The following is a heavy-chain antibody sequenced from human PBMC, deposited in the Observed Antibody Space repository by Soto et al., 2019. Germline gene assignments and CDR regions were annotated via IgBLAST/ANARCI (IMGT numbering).Heavy chain of an antibody. CDR3: ARPVFPDYYDSSGYSY. CDR2: IYPGDSDT. Sequence: PGESLKISCKGSGYSFTSYWIGWVRQMPGKGLEWMGIIYPGDSDTRYSPSFQGQVTISADKSISTAYLQWSSLKASDTATYYCARPVFPDYYDSSGYSYWGQGTLVTVSS. J-gene: IGHJ4*02. CDR1: GYSFTSYW. V-gene: IGHV5-51*01. D-gene: IGHD3-22*01.